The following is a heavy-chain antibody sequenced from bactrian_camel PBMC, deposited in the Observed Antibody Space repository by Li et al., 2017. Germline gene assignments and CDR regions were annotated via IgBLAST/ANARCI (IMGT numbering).Heavy chain of an antibody. D-gene: IGHD3*01. CDR1: EDTSGHC. CDR3: AADMGPMGRGRVCSSYLYEYNY. CDR2: SYPGAGPERDT. Sequence: QLVESGGGSVQAGGSLVLSCSASEDTSGHCMGWFRQVPGKAREAVASSYPGAGPERDTFIADSVKGRFTISQDNAKNTVYLQMNSLKPEDTAVYYCAADMGPMGRGRVCSSYLYEYNYWGQGTQVTVS. V-gene: IGHV3S45*01. J-gene: IGHJ4*01.